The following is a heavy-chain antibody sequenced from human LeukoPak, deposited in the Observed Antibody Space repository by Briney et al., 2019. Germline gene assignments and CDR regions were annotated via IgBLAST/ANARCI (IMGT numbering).Heavy chain of an antibody. Sequence: GGSLRPSCAASGFTFSNYWMSWVRQAPGKGLEWVANINQDGSEKYYVDSVRGRFTISRDNAENSLYLQMNSPRAEDTAVYYCARTWMYSNYFRGQGTLVTVSS. D-gene: IGHD4-11*01. CDR3: ARTWMYSNYF. V-gene: IGHV3-7*03. CDR2: INQDGSEK. J-gene: IGHJ4*02. CDR1: GFTFSNYW.